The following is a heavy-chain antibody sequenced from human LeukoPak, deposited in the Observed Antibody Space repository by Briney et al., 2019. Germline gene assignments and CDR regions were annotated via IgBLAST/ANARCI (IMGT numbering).Heavy chain of an antibody. J-gene: IGHJ3*01. CDR2: ISYDGSNE. CDR1: GFTFSSYV. CDR3: AKDGRAIAATGSPLHL. D-gene: IGHD6-13*01. Sequence: PGGSLRLSCAASGFTFSSYVMHWVRQAPGMGLEWVAVISYDGSNEYYADSVKGRFTISRDNSKNTLYLQMNSLRTEDTAVYYCAKDGRAIAATGSPLHLWGQGTMVTVSS. V-gene: IGHV3-30*18.